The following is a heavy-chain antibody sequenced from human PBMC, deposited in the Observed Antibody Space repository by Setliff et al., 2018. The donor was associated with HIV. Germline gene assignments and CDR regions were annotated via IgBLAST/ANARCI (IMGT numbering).Heavy chain of an antibody. CDR3: ARDVGSVWHNFFGP. Sequence: ASVKVSCKASGYAFTRNIIHWVRQAPGQRLEWMGWINVANGNAKYSLKFQDKVTLIRDTSATTVYMELSSLRPEDTAIYYCARDVGSVWHNFFGPWGQGTLVTVSS. V-gene: IGHV1-3*01. CDR2: INVANGNA. D-gene: IGHD6-19*01. J-gene: IGHJ5*02. CDR1: GYAFTRNI.